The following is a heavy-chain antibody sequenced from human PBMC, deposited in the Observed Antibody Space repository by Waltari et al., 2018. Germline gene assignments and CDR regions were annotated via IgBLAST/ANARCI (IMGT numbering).Heavy chain of an antibody. CDR1: GGSISSGGYY. J-gene: IGHJ4*02. Sequence: GLVKPSQTLSLTCTVSGGSISSGGYYWSWIRQHPGKGLEWIGYIYHSGSTYYNPSLKSRVTISVDRSKNQFSLKLSSVTAADTAVYYCARAAPFTYYDFWSGYSHFDYWGQGTLVTVSS. V-gene: IGHV4-30-2*01. CDR2: IYHSGST. D-gene: IGHD3-3*01. CDR3: ARAAPFTYYDFWSGYSHFDY.